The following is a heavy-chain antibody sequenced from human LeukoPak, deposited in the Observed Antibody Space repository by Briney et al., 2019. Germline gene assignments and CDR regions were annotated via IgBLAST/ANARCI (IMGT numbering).Heavy chain of an antibody. CDR3: ARDTGTVVDY. Sequence: PSETLSLTCTVSGGSISGYNWSWIRRPPGKGLEWIGYIYYSGSTNYNPSLKSRVTTSVDTSKNQFSLKLSSVTAADTAVYYCARDTGTVVDYWGQGTLVTVSS. CDR1: GGSISGYN. CDR2: IYYSGST. D-gene: IGHD4-23*01. J-gene: IGHJ4*02. V-gene: IGHV4-59*01.